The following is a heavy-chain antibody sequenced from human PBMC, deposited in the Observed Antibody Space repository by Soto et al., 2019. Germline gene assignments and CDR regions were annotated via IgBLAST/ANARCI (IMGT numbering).Heavy chain of an antibody. CDR2: INYSGST. V-gene: IGHV4-34*01. CDR1: GGSLSGYY. Sequence: SETLSLTCGVYGGSLSGYYWSWIRQPPGKGLEWIGQINYSGSTNYNPSLKSRITMSVDTSKNQFSLKLSSVTAADTAVYYCARSPLKRNIVATKHLYYFDYWGQGTLVTVSS. CDR3: ARSPLKRNIVATKHLYYFDY. D-gene: IGHD5-12*01. J-gene: IGHJ4*02.